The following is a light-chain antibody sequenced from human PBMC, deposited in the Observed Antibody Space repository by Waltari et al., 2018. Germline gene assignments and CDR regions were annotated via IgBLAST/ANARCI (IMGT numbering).Light chain of an antibody. V-gene: IGKV1-39*01. CDR3: YQTYGSPHT. Sequence: DIQMTHSPSSLSASVGDRLTITCRASQSVSTLFNWYQQKPGKAPKVLIYGASNLQSVVPSTFSGTGSGTDFTLTISSLQPEDFATYYCYQTYGSPHTFGQGIKLEIK. CDR2: GAS. CDR1: QSVSTL. J-gene: IGKJ2*01.